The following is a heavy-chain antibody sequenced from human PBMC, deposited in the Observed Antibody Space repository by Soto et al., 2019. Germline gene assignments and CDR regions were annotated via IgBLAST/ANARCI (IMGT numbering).Heavy chain of an antibody. CDR1: GFTFSSYA. D-gene: IGHD1-1*01. CDR3: ANYPGTHNRPISSDY. CDR2: ISGSGGST. Sequence: PGGSLRLSCAASGFTFSSYAMSWVRQAPGKGLEWVSAISGSGGSTYYADSVKGRFTISRDNSKNTLYLQMNSLRAEDTAVYYCANYPGTHNRPISSDYWCPGLLVTVSS. V-gene: IGHV3-23*01. J-gene: IGHJ4*02.